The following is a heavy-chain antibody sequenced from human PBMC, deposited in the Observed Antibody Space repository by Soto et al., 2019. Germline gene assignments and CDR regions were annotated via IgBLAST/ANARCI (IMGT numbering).Heavy chain of an antibody. Sequence: GAEVKDPGEYLEIYCKGSGYIFTDHCIVWVRQIAGKGLEWVGIICPGYSNIIYSPAVQGQVTISADMSISTAYLQWSSLKASDTAIYYCARRHYCRGDCTINPDYYCGRDVWGQGTTVTVSS. CDR3: ARRHYCRGDCTINPDYYCGRDV. D-gene: IGHD2-21*02. CDR1: GYIFTDHC. J-gene: IGHJ6*02. V-gene: IGHV5-51*01. CDR2: ICPGYSNI.